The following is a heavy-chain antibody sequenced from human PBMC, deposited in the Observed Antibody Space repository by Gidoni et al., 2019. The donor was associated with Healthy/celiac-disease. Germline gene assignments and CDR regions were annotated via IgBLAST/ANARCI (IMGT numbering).Heavy chain of an antibody. CDR3: ARRGFGYFDY. Sequence: QVQLQESCPRLVKPSETLSLTCAVSGYSISSGYSWGWLRQPPGQGLECIGSIYHSGRTYYNPSLRSRVTIAVDTSKNQFSLKLSSVTAADTAVYYCARRGFGYFDYWGQGTLVTVSS. V-gene: IGHV4-38-2*01. D-gene: IGHD3-16*01. CDR2: IYHSGRT. CDR1: GYSISSGYS. J-gene: IGHJ4*02.